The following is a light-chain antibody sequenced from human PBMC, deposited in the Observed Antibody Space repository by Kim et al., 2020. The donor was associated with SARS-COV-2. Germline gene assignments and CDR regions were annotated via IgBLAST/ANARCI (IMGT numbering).Light chain of an antibody. J-gene: IGLJ2*01. CDR2: EVS. CDR3: CSYAGSSTSVV. V-gene: IGLV2-23*02. CDR1: SSDVGSYNR. Sequence: QSITISCTGTSSDVGSYNRVSWYQQHPGKAPKLMIYEVSKRPSGVSNRFSGSKSGNTASLTISGLQAEDEADYYCCSYAGSSTSVVFGGGTQLTVL.